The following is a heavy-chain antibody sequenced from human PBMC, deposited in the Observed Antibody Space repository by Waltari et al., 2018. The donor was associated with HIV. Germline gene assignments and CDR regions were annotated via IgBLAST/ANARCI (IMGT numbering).Heavy chain of an antibody. V-gene: IGHV1-18*01. CDR1: GYTFSSYG. Sequence: QVQLVQSGAEQKRPGASVTVSCKTSGYTFSSYGISWVRQAPGQGLAWMGWISSSNINTKYAQNFLGRVTMTTDTSTNTAYLELRSLRSDDTAVYYCAKEGYCSGGSCYSGSLDIWGQGTKVTVSS. J-gene: IGHJ3*02. CDR2: ISSSNINT. D-gene: IGHD2-15*01. CDR3: AKEGYCSGGSCYSGSLDI.